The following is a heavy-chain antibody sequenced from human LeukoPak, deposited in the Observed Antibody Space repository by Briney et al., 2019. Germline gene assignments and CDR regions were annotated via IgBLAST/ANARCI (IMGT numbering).Heavy chain of an antibody. J-gene: IGHJ4*02. CDR1: GGSISSYY. CDR2: IYTSGST. D-gene: IGHD3-10*01. V-gene: IGHV4-4*07. Sequence: SETLSLTCTVSGGSISSYYWSWIRQPAGKGLEWIGRIYTSGSTNYNPSLKSRVTMSVDTSKNQFSLKLSSVTAADTAVYYCARGGSLWFGEFSPADYWGQGTLVTVSS. CDR3: ARGGSLWFGEFSPADY.